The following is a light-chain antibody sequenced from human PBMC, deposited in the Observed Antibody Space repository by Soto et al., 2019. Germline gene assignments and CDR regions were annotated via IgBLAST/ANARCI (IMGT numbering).Light chain of an antibody. Sequence: DIGLTQSPATLSLSPGDRATLSCGASQSVRSSYVAWYQQKAGLAPRLLIYEVSSRASGIPDRFSGSGSGTDFTLTIGRLEPEDFAVYYCQQYDNAAPLSFGGGTKVEMK. J-gene: IGKJ4*01. CDR3: QQYDNAAPLS. V-gene: IGKV3D-20*01. CDR2: EVS. CDR1: QSVRSSY.